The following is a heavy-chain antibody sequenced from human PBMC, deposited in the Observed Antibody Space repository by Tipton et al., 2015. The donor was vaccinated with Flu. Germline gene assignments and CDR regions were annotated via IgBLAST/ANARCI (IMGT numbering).Heavy chain of an antibody. V-gene: IGHV4-34*01. Sequence: TLSLTCAVYGGSFSGYYLTWIRQAPGKGLEWIGQINHSGSTTYHPSLKSRVTISIDTSTNQISLELTSVTAADTALYYCARGNYDSLTGYYAGGFYYFDYWGQGTLVTVSS. D-gene: IGHD3-9*01. CDR3: ARGNYDSLTGYYAGGFYYFDY. J-gene: IGHJ4*02. CDR1: GGSFSGYY. CDR2: INHSGST.